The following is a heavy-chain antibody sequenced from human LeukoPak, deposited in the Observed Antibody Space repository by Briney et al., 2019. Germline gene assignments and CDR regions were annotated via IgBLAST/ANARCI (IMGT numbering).Heavy chain of an antibody. CDR2: TYYKSKWYN. V-gene: IGHV6-1*01. CDR1: GDNVSNNLAA. J-gene: IGHJ3*02. CDR3: AGGTGASGAFNI. Sequence: SQTLSLTCAVSGDNVSNNLAAWSWIRQSPSRGLEWLGRTYYKSKWYNDYAVSVKSRITINPDTSKNQFSLQLISVTPEDTAVYYCAGGTGASGAFNIWGQGTMVTVSS. D-gene: IGHD3/OR15-3a*01.